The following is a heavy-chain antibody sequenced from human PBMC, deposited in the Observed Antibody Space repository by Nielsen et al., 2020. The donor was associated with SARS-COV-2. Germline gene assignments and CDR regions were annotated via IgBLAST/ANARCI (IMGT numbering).Heavy chain of an antibody. V-gene: IGHV4-59*01. Sequence: RQAPGKGLEWIGYIYYSGNTNYNPSLKSRVTISVDTSKNQFSLKLSSVTAADTAVYYCARVVEGYCSGGSCTGSYFDYWGQGTLVTVSS. J-gene: IGHJ4*02. CDR3: ARVVEGYCSGGSCTGSYFDY. D-gene: IGHD2-15*01. CDR2: IYYSGNT.